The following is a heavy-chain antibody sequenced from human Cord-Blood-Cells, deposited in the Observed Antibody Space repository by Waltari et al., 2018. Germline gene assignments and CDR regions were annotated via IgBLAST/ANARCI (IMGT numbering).Heavy chain of an antibody. CDR3: ARGGSRITIFGVVIIPDY. D-gene: IGHD3-3*01. CDR1: GGSISSYS. V-gene: IGHV4-59*01. CDR2: IYYSGST. Sequence: QVQLQESGPGLVKPSETLSLTCTVSGGSISSYSWSWIRQPPGKGLEWIGYIYYSGSTNYNPSLKSRVTISVDTSKNQFSLKLSSVTAADTAVYYCARGGSRITIFGVVIIPDYWGQGTLVTVSS. J-gene: IGHJ4*02.